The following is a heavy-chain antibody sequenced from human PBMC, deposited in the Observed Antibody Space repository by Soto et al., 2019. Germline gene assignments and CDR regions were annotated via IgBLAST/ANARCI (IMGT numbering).Heavy chain of an antibody. D-gene: IGHD3-3*01. CDR3: ARAPKVFYDFWSSPEYMAV. Sequence: GASVKVSCKASGYTFTSYDINWVRQATGQGLEWMGWMNPNSGNTGYAQKFQGRVTMTRNTSISTAYMELSSPRSEDTAAYYCARAPKVFYDFWSSPEYMAVWGKGTTVTASS. V-gene: IGHV1-8*01. CDR2: MNPNSGNT. J-gene: IGHJ6*03. CDR1: GYTFTSYD.